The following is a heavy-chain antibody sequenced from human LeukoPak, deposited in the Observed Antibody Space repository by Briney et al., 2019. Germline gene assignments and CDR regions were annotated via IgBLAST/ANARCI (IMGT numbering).Heavy chain of an antibody. CDR1: GFTFTSSA. CDR3: ARDRIVVVVAATPYYYYGMDV. J-gene: IGHJ6*02. V-gene: IGHV1-58*02. D-gene: IGHD2-15*01. Sequence: ASVKVSCKASGFTFTSSAMQWVRQARGQRLEWIGWIVVGSGNTNYAQKFQERVTITRDMSTSTAYMELSSLRSEDTAVYYCARDRIVVVVAATPYYYYGMDVWGQGTTVTVSS. CDR2: IVVGSGNT.